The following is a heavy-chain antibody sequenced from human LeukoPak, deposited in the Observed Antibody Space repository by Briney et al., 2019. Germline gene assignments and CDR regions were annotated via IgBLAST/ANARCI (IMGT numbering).Heavy chain of an antibody. D-gene: IGHD3-22*01. CDR2: ISSSSRTI. CDR1: GFTFSSYN. CDR3: AGTYYYDSSGFYPEFFQH. Sequence: GGSLRLSCAASGFTFSSYNMNWVRQAPGKGLEWVSYISSSSRTIYYADSVKGRFTISRDNAKNSLYLQMNSLRAEDTALYYCAGTYYYDSSGFYPEFFQHWGQGTLVIISS. V-gene: IGHV3-48*01. J-gene: IGHJ1*01.